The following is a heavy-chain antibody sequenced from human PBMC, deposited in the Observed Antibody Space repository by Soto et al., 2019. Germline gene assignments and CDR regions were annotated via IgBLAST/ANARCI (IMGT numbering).Heavy chain of an antibody. V-gene: IGHV3-74*01. CDR2: INSDGSIT. Sequence: PGGSLRLSCVASGFTFSSYWMHWVRQAPGKGLVWVSRINSDGSITSYADSVKGRFTISRGNAKNTLYLQMNSLRAEDTAVYYCARGILSYYYGMDVWGQGTSVTVSS. CDR3: ARGILSYYYGMDV. J-gene: IGHJ6*02. CDR1: GFTFSSYW.